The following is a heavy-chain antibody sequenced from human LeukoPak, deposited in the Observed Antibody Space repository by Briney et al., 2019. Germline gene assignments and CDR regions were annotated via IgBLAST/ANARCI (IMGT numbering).Heavy chain of an antibody. CDR1: GFTFSSYW. CDR3: ARDSEEYYYDSSGTAPDY. J-gene: IGHJ4*02. CDR2: INSDGSST. V-gene: IGHV3-74*01. D-gene: IGHD3-22*01. Sequence: GGSLRLSCAASGFTFSSYWMHWVRQAPGKGLVWVSRINSDGSSTSYADSVKGRFTISRDNSKNTLYLQMNSLRAEDTAVYYCARDSEEYYYDSSGTAPDYWGQGTLVTVSS.